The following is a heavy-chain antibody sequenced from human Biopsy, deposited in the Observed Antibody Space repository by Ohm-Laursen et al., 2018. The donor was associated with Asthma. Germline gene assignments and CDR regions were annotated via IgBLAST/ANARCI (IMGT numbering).Heavy chain of an antibody. CDR1: GFRFPIYG. CDR3: AKDVFPGWELRRGPDY. D-gene: IGHD1-26*01. CDR2: ISFDGSNK. J-gene: IGHJ4*02. V-gene: IGHV3-30*18. Sequence: SLRLSCSASGFRFPIYGMRWVRQAPGKGLDWVADISFDGSNKNYTDSVKGRFTISRDNSRNTLHLQMNSLRAEDTAVYYCAKDVFPGWELRRGPDYWGQGTLVTVSS.